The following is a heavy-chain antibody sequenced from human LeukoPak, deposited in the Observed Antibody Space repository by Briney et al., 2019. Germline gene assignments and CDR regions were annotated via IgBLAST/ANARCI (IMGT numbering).Heavy chain of an antibody. D-gene: IGHD2-8*01. J-gene: IGHJ4*02. V-gene: IGHV4-39*07. CDR3: ARLGIVLMVYAPWAFDY. CDR1: GGSISSSSYY. CDR2: IYYSGST. Sequence: KPSETLSLTCTVSGGSISSSSYYWGWIRQPPGKGLEWIGSIYYSGSTYYNPSLKSRVTISVDTSKNQFSLKLSSVTAADTAVYYCARLGIVLMVYAPWAFDYWGQGTLVTVSS.